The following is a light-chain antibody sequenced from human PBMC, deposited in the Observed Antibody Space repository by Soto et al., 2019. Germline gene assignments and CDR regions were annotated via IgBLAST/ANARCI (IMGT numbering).Light chain of an antibody. CDR2: NTF. V-gene: IGKV3-15*01. CDR3: QQYNDWPLT. J-gene: IGKJ4*01. Sequence: EIVMPQSPATVSMFPGERATLSCRASQSVSSDLGWYQQKPGQAPRLLIHNTFTRATGVPARFSGSGSGTEFTLTISSLQSEDSAVYYCQQYNDWPLTFGGGTKVDIK. CDR1: QSVSSD.